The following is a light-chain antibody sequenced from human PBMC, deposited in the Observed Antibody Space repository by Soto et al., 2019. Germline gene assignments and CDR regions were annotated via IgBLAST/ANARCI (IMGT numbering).Light chain of an antibody. CDR1: QSVSSSY. V-gene: IGKV3-20*01. CDR2: GAS. J-gene: IGKJ1*01. CDR3: QQYGSSPGT. Sequence: EIVLTQSPGTLSLSPGERATLSCRASQSVSSSYLAWYQQKPGQAPRLLIYGASSRATGIPDRFSGSGSGTYFTLIISRLEPEDFAVYYCQQYGSSPGTFGQGTKVEIK.